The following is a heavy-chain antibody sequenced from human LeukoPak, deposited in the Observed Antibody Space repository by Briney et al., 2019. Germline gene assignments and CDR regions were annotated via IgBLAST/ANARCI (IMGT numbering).Heavy chain of an antibody. Sequence: PGGSLRLSCAASGFTFSSYAMNWVRQAPGKGLEWVSTISGDGGDTHYADSVRGRFTISRANSKNTLFMQMNSLRAEDTAVYYCAKDAQRGFDFSNSLESWGQGTLVTVSS. J-gene: IGHJ4*02. CDR2: ISGDGGDT. CDR3: AKDAQRGFDFSNSLES. D-gene: IGHD4-11*01. V-gene: IGHV3-23*01. CDR1: GFTFSSYA.